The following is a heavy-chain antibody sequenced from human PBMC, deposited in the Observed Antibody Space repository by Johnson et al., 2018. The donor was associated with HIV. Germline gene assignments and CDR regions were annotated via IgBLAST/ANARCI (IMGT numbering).Heavy chain of an antibody. J-gene: IGHJ3*02. D-gene: IGHD6-19*01. V-gene: IGHV3-30-3*01. CDR1: GFTFSSYA. CDR2: ISYDGSNK. Sequence: QVQLVESGGGVVQPGRSLRLSCAASGFTFSSYAMHWVRQAPGKGLEWVAVISYDGSNKYYADSVKGRFTISRDNSKNTLYLQMNSLRAEDTAVYYCARGGSGGYFAFDIWGQGTMVTVSS. CDR3: ARGGSGGYFAFDI.